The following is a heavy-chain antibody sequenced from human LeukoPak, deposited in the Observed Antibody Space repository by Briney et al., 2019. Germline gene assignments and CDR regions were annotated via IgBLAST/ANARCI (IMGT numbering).Heavy chain of an antibody. CDR2: IYYSGIT. Sequence: SETLSLTCTVSGGSISSSYWSWIRQPPGKGLEWIGYIYYSGITNYNPSLKSRVTISLDTSKNQFSLKLNSVTAADTAVYYCARTGYYASGSSYYYGMDVWGQGTTVTVSS. CDR1: GGSISSSY. D-gene: IGHD3-10*01. J-gene: IGHJ6*02. V-gene: IGHV4-59*01. CDR3: ARTGYYASGSSYYYGMDV.